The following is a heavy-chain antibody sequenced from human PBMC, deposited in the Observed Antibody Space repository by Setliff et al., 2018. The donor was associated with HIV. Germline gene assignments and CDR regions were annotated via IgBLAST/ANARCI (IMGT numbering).Heavy chain of an antibody. CDR1: GVTFTQTW. J-gene: IGHJ4*02. D-gene: IGHD3-10*01. Sequence: GGSLRLSCTTSGVTFTQTWMSWVRQAPGKGLEWVSNIGSIGSGGATHYADSVKGRFTISRDNAKNSVYLQMNSLRAEDTAVYYCARIEASYYFDTWGQGTLVTVS. CDR3: ARIEASYYFDT. V-gene: IGHV3-11*04. CDR2: IGSIGSGGAT.